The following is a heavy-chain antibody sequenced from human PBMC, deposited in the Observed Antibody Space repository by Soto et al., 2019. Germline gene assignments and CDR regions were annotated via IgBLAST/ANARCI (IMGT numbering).Heavy chain of an antibody. CDR3: AGTGASYYVDGASDYFDC. CDR2: IYYSGST. CDR1: GGSISSYY. J-gene: IGHJ4*01. D-gene: IGHD1-26*01. Sequence: RSLPCTVSGGSISSYYWSWTRQHPGKGLEWIGYIYYSGSTNYNPSLKSRVTISVDTSKNQFSLKLSSVTAADTAVYYCAGTGASYYVDGASDYFDCWGQGTLVPVSS. V-gene: IGHV4-59*01.